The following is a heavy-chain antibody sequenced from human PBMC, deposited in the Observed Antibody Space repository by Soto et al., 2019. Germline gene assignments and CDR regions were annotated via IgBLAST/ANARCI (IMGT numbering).Heavy chain of an antibody. Sequence: PSETLSLTCAVYCGSFSGYYWSWIRQPPGKGLEWIGEINHSGSTNYNPSLKSRVTISVDTSKNQFSLKLSSVTAADTAVYYCARRPTMVRGVVRFRFDPWGQGTLVTVSS. J-gene: IGHJ5*02. CDR2: INHSGST. CDR1: CGSFSGYY. CDR3: ARRPTMVRGVVRFRFDP. V-gene: IGHV4-34*01. D-gene: IGHD3-10*01.